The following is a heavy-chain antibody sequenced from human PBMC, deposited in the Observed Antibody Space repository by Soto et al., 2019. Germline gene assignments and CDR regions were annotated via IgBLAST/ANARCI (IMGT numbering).Heavy chain of an antibody. Sequence: SVKVSCKASGGTFSSYAISWVRQAPGQGLEWMGGIIPTFGTANYAQKFQGRVTITADESTSTAYMELSSLRSEDTAVYYCARDLEEWFGELLAVHGMDVWGQGTTVTVSS. V-gene: IGHV1-69*13. CDR1: GGTFSSYA. CDR3: ARDLEEWFGELLAVHGMDV. CDR2: IIPTFGTA. J-gene: IGHJ6*02. D-gene: IGHD3-10*01.